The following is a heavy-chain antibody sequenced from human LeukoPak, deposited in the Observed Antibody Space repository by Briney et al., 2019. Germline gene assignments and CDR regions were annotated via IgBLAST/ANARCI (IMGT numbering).Heavy chain of an antibody. CDR2: IGTAGDT. CDR3: ARGGDEWELVL. D-gene: IGHD1-26*01. Sequence: PGGSLRLSCAASGFTFSSYDMHWVRQATGKGLEWVSAIGTAGDTYYPGSVKGRFTISRENAKNSLYLQMNSLRAGDTAVYYCARGGDEWELVLWGQGTLVTVSS. J-gene: IGHJ4*02. V-gene: IGHV3-13*01. CDR1: GFTFSSYD.